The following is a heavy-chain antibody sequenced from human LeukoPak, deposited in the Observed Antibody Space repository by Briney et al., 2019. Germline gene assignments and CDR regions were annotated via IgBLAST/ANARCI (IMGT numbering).Heavy chain of an antibody. CDR2: VDPEDGET. Sequence: GATVKISCKVSGYTFTDYYMHWVQQAPGKGLEWMGLVDPEDGETIYAEKFQGRVTITADTSTDTAYMELSSLRSEDTAVYYCATGDMGVVTANGDWYFDLWGRGTLVTVSS. CDR3: ATGDMGVVTANGDWYFDL. D-gene: IGHD2-21*02. CDR1: GYTFTDYY. J-gene: IGHJ2*01. V-gene: IGHV1-69-2*01.